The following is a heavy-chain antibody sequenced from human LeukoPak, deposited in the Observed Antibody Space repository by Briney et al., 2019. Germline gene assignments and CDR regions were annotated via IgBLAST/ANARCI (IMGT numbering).Heavy chain of an antibody. D-gene: IGHD1-26*01. Sequence: KPSETLSLTCTVSGGSISSYCWSWIRQPPGKGLEWIGYIYYSGSTNYNPSLKSRVTISVDTSKNQFSLKLSSVTAADTAVYYCARYSGSYYQIYYFDYWGQGTLVTVSS. V-gene: IGHV4-59*01. CDR2: IYYSGST. J-gene: IGHJ4*02. CDR1: GGSISSYC. CDR3: ARYSGSYYQIYYFDY.